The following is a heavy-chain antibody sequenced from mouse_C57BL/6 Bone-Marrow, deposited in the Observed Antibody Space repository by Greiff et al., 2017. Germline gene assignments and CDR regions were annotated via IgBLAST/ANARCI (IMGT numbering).Heavy chain of an antibody. CDR1: GYTFTSYG. J-gene: IGHJ2*01. D-gene: IGHD5-5*01. CDR2: IYPRSGNT. V-gene: IGHV1-81*01. Sequence: VKLMVSGAELARPGASVKLSCKASGYTFTSYGISWVKQRTGQGLEWIGEIYPRSGNTYYNEKFKGKATLTADKSSSTAYMELRSLTSEDSAVYFCARRIHYLPDYWGQGTTLTVSS. CDR3: ARRIHYLPDY.